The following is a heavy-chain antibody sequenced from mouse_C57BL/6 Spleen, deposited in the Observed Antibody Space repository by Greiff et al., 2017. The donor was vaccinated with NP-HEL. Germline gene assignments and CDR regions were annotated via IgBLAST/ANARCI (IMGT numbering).Heavy chain of an antibody. Sequence: VNVVESGPELVKPGASVKLSCKASGYTFTSYDINWVKQRPGQGLEWIGWIYPRDGSTKYNEKFKGKATLTVDTSSSTAYMELHSLTSEDSAVYFCARKGYFDYWGQGTTLTVSS. CDR2: IYPRDGST. CDR3: ARKGYFDY. CDR1: GYTFTSYD. V-gene: IGHV1-85*01. J-gene: IGHJ2*01.